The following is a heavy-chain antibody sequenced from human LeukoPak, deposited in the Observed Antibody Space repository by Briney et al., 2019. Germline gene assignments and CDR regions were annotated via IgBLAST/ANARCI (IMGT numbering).Heavy chain of an antibody. Sequence: GGSLRLSCAASGFTFSSYSMSWVRQAPGKGLEWVANIHQDGNEKYYVDSVKGRFTISRDNAKNSLYLQMNSLRAEDTAVYYCARGDKFSGDYWGQGTLVTVSS. CDR3: ARGDKFSGDY. J-gene: IGHJ4*02. CDR1: GFTFSSYS. CDR2: IHQDGNEK. V-gene: IGHV3-7*04. D-gene: IGHD2-15*01.